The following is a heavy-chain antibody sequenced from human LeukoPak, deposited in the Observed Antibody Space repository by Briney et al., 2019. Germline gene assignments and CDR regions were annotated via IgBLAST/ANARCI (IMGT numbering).Heavy chain of an antibody. CDR1: GFTFSSYA. CDR2: ISYDGSNK. Sequence: GGSLRLSCAASGFTFSSYAMHWVRQAPGKGLEWVAVISYDGSNKYYADSVKGRFTISRDNSKNTLYLQMNSLRAEDTAVYYCAKDIRRPPERYFDYWGQGTLVTVSS. CDR3: AKDIRRPPERYFDY. J-gene: IGHJ4*02. V-gene: IGHV3-30*04. D-gene: IGHD2-21*01.